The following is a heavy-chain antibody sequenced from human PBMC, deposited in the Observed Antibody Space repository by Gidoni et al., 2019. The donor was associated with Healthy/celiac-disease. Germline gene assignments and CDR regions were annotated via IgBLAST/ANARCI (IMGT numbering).Heavy chain of an antibody. J-gene: IGHJ5*02. Sequence: QVQLVQSGAEVQKPGASVKVSCKASGYYFTGYYIDWVRQAPGQGLEWMGRINPNSGGTNYAQKLQGRVTMTRDTSISTAYMELSRLRSDDTAVYYCARFYLWSGDNWFDPWGQGTLVTVSS. V-gene: IGHV1-2*06. CDR2: INPNSGGT. CDR3: ARFYLWSGDNWFDP. D-gene: IGHD3-3*01. CDR1: GYYFTGYY.